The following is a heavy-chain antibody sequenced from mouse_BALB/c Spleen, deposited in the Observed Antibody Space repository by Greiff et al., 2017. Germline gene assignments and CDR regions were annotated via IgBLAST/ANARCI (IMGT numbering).Heavy chain of an antibody. CDR1: GFTFSSFG. D-gene: IGHD2-4*01. J-gene: IGHJ3*01. CDR2: ISSGSSTI. Sequence: EVQLVESGGGLVQPGGSRKLSCAASGFTFSSFGMHWVRQAPEKGLEWVAYISSGSSTIYYAATVKGRFTISRDNPKNTLFLQMTSLRSEDTAMYYCARSGGITTGALFAYWGQGTLVTVSA. CDR3: ARSGGITTGALFAY. V-gene: IGHV5-17*02.